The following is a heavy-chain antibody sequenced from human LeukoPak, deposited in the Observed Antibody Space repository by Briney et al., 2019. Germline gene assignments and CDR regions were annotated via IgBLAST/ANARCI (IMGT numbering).Heavy chain of an antibody. D-gene: IGHD6-6*01. CDR3: TRELRGIASHYHGMDV. V-gene: IGHV3-13*01. CDR2: LGTNGDS. J-gene: IGHJ6*02. Sequence: GGSLRLSCVASGFSFSTYDMYWVRQAAGRGLEWVSALGTNGDSYYLGSVKGRFTISRDDGKNSLYLQMNSLGVEDTAVYYCTRELRGIASHYHGMDVWGQGTTVTVFS. CDR1: GFSFSTYD.